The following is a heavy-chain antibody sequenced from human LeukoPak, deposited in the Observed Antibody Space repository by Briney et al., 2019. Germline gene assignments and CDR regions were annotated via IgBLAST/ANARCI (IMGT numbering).Heavy chain of an antibody. Sequence: PGGSLRLSCAASGNYWMHWVRQVPGKGLVWVSHINSDGSDTSYADSVKGRFTISRDNAKNTLYLQMNSLRAEDTAVYYCARGFWTGVEYWGQGALVTVSS. V-gene: IGHV3-74*01. D-gene: IGHD3/OR15-3a*01. J-gene: IGHJ4*02. CDR2: INSDGSDT. CDR3: ARGFWTGVEY. CDR1: GNYW.